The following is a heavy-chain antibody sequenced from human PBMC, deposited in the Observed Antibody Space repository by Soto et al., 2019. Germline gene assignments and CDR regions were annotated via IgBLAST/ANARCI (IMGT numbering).Heavy chain of an antibody. CDR3: AREGVAPYYCYGMDV. J-gene: IGHJ6*02. V-gene: IGHV1-18*01. CDR2: ISTYNGDT. D-gene: IGHD5-12*01. CDR1: GYTFTRSG. Sequence: ASVKVSCKASGYTFTRSGISWVRQAPGQGLEWMGWISTYNGDTNYAQTFQGRVTMTTDTSTSTVHMEVRSLRSDDTAVYYCAREGVAPYYCYGMDVWGQGTPVTVSS.